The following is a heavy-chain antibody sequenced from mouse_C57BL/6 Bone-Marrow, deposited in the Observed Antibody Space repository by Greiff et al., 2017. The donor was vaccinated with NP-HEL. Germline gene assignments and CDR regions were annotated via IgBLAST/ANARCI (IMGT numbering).Heavy chain of an antibody. CDR2: ISYDGSN. CDR1: GYSFTSGYY. CDR3: ARNYGSSCWFAY. D-gene: IGHD1-1*01. Sequence: EVQRVESGPGLVKPSQSLSLSCSVSGYSFTSGYYWNWIRQFPGNQLEWMGFISYDGSNNYNPSLKNRIPITRDKSKNQLFLKLNSVTTEDTATYYCARNYGSSCWFAYWGQGTLVTVSA. J-gene: IGHJ3*01. V-gene: IGHV3-6*01.